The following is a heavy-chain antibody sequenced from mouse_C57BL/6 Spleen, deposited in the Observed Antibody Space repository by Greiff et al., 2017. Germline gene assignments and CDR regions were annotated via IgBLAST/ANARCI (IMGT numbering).Heavy chain of an antibody. CDR3: ARKGYGSSWDWYFDV. CDR1: GYPLTSYW. D-gene: IGHD1-1*01. V-gene: IGHV1-52*01. J-gene: IGHJ1*03. CDR2: IDPSDSET. Sequence: QVQPQPPGAELVRPGSSVKLSCNASGYPLTSYWMHWVTQKPIQGLEWNGNIDPSDSETHYNQTFKDKATITVDKTSGTAYMQHSSLTSADSAVYYCARKGYGSSWDWYFDVWGTGTTVTVSS.